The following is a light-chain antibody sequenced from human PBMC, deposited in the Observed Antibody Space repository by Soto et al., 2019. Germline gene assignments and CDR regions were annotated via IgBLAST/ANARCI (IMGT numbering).Light chain of an antibody. V-gene: IGKV3-20*01. CDR2: DAS. Sequence: EIVLTQSPGTLSLSPGERATLSCRASRSLSSSYVVWYQQKPGQDPRLLIYDASRRATGIPDRFSGSGSATEYTLTISRLEAEDFAVYYCQQQCTFGQGTRLEIK. J-gene: IGKJ2*02. CDR3: QQQCT. CDR1: RSLSSSY.